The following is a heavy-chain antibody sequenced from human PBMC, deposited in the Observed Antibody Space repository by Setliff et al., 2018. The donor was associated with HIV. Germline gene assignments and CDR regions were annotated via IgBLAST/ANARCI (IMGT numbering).Heavy chain of an antibody. CDR2: IYYSGST. CDR3: ARRNYDILTGFYSGSG. CDR1: GGSIRSTTYS. J-gene: IGHJ4*02. Sequence: PSETLSLTCTFSGGSIRSTTYSWGWIRQPPGKGLEWIGSIYYSGSTYYNPSLKSRVTISVDTSRNQFSLKLSSVTAADTAVYYCARRNYDILTGFYSGSGWGQGTLVTVSS. V-gene: IGHV4-39*01. D-gene: IGHD3-9*01.